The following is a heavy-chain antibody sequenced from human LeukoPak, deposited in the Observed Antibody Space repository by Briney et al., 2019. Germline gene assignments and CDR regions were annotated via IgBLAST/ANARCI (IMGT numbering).Heavy chain of an antibody. Sequence: ASVKVSCKASGFPFTNYYMHWVRQAPGQGLEWVGLINPTGTSTNYAQEFRGRVTMTRDTSTTTVYMELSSLRSEDTAVYYCAREESGGYFDYWGQGTLVTVSS. CDR1: GFPFTNYY. CDR2: INPTGTST. J-gene: IGHJ4*02. V-gene: IGHV1-46*01. D-gene: IGHD2-8*02. CDR3: AREESGGYFDY.